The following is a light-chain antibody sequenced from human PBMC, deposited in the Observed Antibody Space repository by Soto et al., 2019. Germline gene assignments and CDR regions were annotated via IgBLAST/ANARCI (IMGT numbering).Light chain of an antibody. V-gene: IGLV2-14*01. CDR3: IVYTNSSTWV. CDR2: EVT. CDR1: SSDVGGYNF. J-gene: IGLJ3*02. Sequence: QSALTQPASVSGSPGQSITISCTGTSSDVGGYNFVSWYQPHPCKAPTLMIYEVTNRPSGLSDRFSGSKSGDTASLTISGLQAEDEGDYYCIVYTNSSTWVLGGGTKRTVL.